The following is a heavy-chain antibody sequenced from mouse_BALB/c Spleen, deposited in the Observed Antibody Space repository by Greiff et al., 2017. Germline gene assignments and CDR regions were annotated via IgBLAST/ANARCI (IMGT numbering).Heavy chain of an antibody. CDR3: TSGTVVAPTAMAY. Sequence: QVQLQQPGAELVRPGASVKLSCKASGYTFTSYWINWVKQRPGQGLEWIGNIYPADSYTNYNQKFKDKATLTVDKSSSTAYMQLSSPTSEDSAVYYCTSGTVVAPTAMAYWGQGTSVTVSS. V-gene: IGHV1-69*02. J-gene: IGHJ4*01. D-gene: IGHD1-1*01. CDR1: GYTFTSYW. CDR2: IYPADSYT.